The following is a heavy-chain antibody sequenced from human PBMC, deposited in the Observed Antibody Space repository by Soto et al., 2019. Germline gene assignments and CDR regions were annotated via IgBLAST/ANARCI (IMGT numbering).Heavy chain of an antibody. Sequence: SETLSLTCAVYGGSFSGHYWAWIRQSPGKGLEWIGNIHYSGSTYYMPSLRSRVTLSVDTSKNQFSLRLTSVTAEDTAVYYCARHEGNGNVWPLDYWGQGILVTVSS. V-gene: IGHV4-34*01. CDR2: IHYSGST. CDR3: ARHEGNGNVWPLDY. CDR1: GGSFSGHY. J-gene: IGHJ4*02. D-gene: IGHD2-8*01.